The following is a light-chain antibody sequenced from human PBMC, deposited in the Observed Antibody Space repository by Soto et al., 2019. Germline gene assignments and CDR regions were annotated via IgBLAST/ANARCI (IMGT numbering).Light chain of an antibody. CDR2: EVT. J-gene: IGLJ3*02. Sequence: QSVLTQPPSASGSPGQSVTISCTGTSSDVGAYNYVSWYQQHAGKAPKLVIYEVTKRHSGVPDRFSGSKSANTASLTVSGLQAEEAADYYCSSCAASNTWVFGGGTQLTVL. V-gene: IGLV2-8*01. CDR1: SSDVGAYNY. CDR3: SSCAASNTWV.